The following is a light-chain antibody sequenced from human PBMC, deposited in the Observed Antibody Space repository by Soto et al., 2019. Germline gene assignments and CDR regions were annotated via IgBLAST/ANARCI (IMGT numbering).Light chain of an antibody. CDR3: GTWDSSLSRWV. CDR1: SSNLGNNY. J-gene: IGLJ3*02. CDR2: DNN. Sequence: QSVLTQPPSVSAAPGQKVTISCSGSSSNLGNNYVSWYQQLPGTAPKLLIYDNNKRPSGIPDRFSGSKSGTSATLGITGLQTGDEADYYCGTWDSSLSRWVFGGGTKLTVL. V-gene: IGLV1-51*01.